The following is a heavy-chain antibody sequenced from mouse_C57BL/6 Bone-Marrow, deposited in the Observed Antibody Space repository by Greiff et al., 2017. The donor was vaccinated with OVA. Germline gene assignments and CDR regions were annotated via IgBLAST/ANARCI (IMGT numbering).Heavy chain of an antibody. V-gene: IGHV1-74*01. CDR1: GYTFTSYW. CDR2: IHPSDSDT. J-gene: IGHJ1*03. D-gene: IGHD2-3*01. Sequence: QVQLKQPGAELVKPGASVKVSCKASGYTFTSYWMHWVKQRPGQGLEWIGRIHPSDSDTNYNQKFKGKATLTVDKSSSTAYMQLSSLTSEDSAVYYCAIGWLLRYFDVWGTGTTVTVSS. CDR3: AIGWLLRYFDV.